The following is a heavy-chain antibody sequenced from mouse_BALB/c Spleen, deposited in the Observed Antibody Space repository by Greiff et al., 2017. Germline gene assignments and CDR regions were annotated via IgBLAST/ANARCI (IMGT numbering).Heavy chain of an antibody. V-gene: IGHV1S135*01. Sequence: VQLQQSGPDLVKPGASLKVSCTASGYAFTSYNMSWVQQSHGKSLEWIGSIGPYNGGTSYKQKFKGKATLTVDKSSSTAYMHLNSLTSEDSAVYYCARKQLGLRGAMDYWGQGTSVTVSS. CDR2: IGPYNGGT. CDR1: GYAFTSYN. D-gene: IGHD3-1*01. J-gene: IGHJ4*01. CDR3: ARKQLGLRGAMDY.